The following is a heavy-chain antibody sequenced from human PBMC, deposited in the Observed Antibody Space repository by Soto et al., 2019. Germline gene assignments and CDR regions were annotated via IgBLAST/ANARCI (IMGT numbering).Heavy chain of an antibody. Sequence: QVQLQQWGAGPLRPLETLSLTCGVSGGSFSGYYWAWIPQAPGRGLEGIGAINDRGSINYNPSLKSRVSISVDTSKNHYSLNLRSVTAADTAVYYCARESHDILTGPPWVWYFDLWGRGTLVTVSS. CDR2: INDRGSI. D-gene: IGHD3-9*01. CDR1: GGSFSGYY. J-gene: IGHJ2*01. V-gene: IGHV4-34*01. CDR3: ARESHDILTGPPWVWYFDL.